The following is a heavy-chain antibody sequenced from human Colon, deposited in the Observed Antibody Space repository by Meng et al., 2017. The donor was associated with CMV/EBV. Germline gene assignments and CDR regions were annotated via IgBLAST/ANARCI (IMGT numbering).Heavy chain of an antibody. V-gene: IGHV4-59*01. CDR1: GGSTRSFY. Sequence: SETLSLTCNVSGGSTRSFYWSWIRHYPMKGLEWIGSIYYTGINTYNTSFKSRATISLDTSDNHFSLKLTSITAADTAIYYCARTLYCHGPDWWGQGTLVTVSS. J-gene: IGHJ4*02. CDR2: IYYTGIN. D-gene: IGHD3-16*01. CDR3: ARTLYCHGPDW.